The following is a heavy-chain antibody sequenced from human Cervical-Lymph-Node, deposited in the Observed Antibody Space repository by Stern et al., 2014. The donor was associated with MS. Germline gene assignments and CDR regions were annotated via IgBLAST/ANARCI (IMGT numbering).Heavy chain of an antibody. J-gene: IGHJ4*02. CDR3: STLVAR. V-gene: IGHV3-11*01. D-gene: IGHD3-16*02. CDR2: LSSSGTSV. Sequence: EQLVESEGGLVQSGGFLRLTFAAFGFNFNDLYINWVLPRLGKVLEWISYLSSSGTSVHYAVSVKGRFIVSRTNECNSFYLQIGSLRAEDSAIYYCSTLVARWGQGTLVTVSS. CDR1: GFNFNDLY.